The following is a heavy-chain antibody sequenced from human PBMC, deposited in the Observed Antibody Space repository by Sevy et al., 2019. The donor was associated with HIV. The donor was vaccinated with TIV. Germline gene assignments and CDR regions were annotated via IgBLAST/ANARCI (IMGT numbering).Heavy chain of an antibody. CDR3: TSGSGIDYYEKGMDL. Sequence: GGSLRLSCAASGSSFESFAMNWVRQAPGKGLEWVAYISKSSSYIYYADSVKGRFTISRDNAMNSLFLQMNSLGAEDTAIYYCTSGSGIDYYEKGMDLWGQGTTVTVSS. CDR1: GSSFESFA. J-gene: IGHJ6*02. CDR2: ISKSSSYI. D-gene: IGHD3-10*01. V-gene: IGHV3-21*04.